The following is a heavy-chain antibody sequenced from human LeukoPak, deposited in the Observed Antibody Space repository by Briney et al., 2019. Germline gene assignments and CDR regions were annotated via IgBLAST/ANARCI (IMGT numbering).Heavy chain of an antibody. V-gene: IGHV3-48*03. Sequence: PGGSLRLSCAASGFTFSSYEMNWVRQAPGKGLEWVSYISSSGSTKYYADSVKGRFTISRDNAKNSLYLQMSSLRAEDTAVYYCVRDRETTVTTLDFWGQGTVVTVSS. CDR3: VRDRETTVTTLDF. CDR1: GFTFSSYE. CDR2: ISSSGSTK. D-gene: IGHD4-11*01. J-gene: IGHJ4*02.